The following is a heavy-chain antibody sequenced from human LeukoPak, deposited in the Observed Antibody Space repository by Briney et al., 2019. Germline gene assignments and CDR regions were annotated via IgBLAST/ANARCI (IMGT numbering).Heavy chain of an antibody. J-gene: IGHJ3*02. V-gene: IGHV1-69*05. D-gene: IGHD1-26*01. Sequence: SVKVSCKGSGGTFSSYAISWVRQAPGQGLEWMGGIIPIFGTANYAQKFQGRVTITTDESTSTAYMELSSLRSEDTAVYYCARGGSIVGATTGAFDIWGQGTMVTVSS. CDR2: IIPIFGTA. CDR3: ARGGSIVGATTGAFDI. CDR1: GGTFSSYA.